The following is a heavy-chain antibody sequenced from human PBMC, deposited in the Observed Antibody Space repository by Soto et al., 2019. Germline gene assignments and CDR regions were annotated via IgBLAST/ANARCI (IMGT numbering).Heavy chain of an antibody. D-gene: IGHD3-10*01. CDR3: ARHATASATMVRGVIIKGPSATEFDY. CDR1: GGSISSYY. V-gene: IGHV4-59*08. CDR2: IYYSGST. Sequence: QVQLQASGPGLVKPSETLSLTCTGSGGSISSYYWSWIRQPPGKGLEWIGYIYYSGSTNYNPSLKSRVTLSVDTSKNQFSLKLSSVTAADTAVYYCARHATASATMVRGVIIKGPSATEFDYWGQGTLVTVSS. J-gene: IGHJ4*02.